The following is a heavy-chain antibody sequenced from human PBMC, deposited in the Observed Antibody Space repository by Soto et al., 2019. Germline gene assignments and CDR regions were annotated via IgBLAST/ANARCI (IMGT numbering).Heavy chain of an antibody. CDR1: GGSISSGGYY. V-gene: IGHV4-31*03. Sequence: PSETLSLTCTVSGGSISSGGYYWSWIRQHPGKGLEWIGYIYYSGSTYYNPSLKSRVTISVDTSKNQFSLKLSSVTAADTAVYYCARLSRELLRMGGKRNMYYFAYWGQGTLVTVSS. J-gene: IGHJ4*02. CDR2: IYYSGST. CDR3: ARLSRELLRMGGKRNMYYFAY. D-gene: IGHD1-26*01.